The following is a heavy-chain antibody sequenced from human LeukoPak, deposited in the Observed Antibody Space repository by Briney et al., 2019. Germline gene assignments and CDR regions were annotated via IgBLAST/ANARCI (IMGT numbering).Heavy chain of an antibody. CDR2: IEQDGSEE. CDR1: GFTFSTYW. V-gene: IGHV3-7*01. J-gene: IGHJ5*02. D-gene: IGHD3-3*01. Sequence: PGGSLRLSCAASGFTFSTYWMTWVRQAPGKGLEWVANIEQDGSEEYYVDSLKGRFTISRDNSKNTLYLQMNSLRAEDTAVYYCARDGSAFLEWLDWFDPWGQGTLVTVSS. CDR3: ARDGSAFLEWLDWFDP.